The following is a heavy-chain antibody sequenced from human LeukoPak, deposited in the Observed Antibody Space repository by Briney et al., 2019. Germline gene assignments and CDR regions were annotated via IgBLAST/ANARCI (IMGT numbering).Heavy chain of an antibody. V-gene: IGHV4-34*01. CDR1: GGSFSGYY. Sequence: SETLSLTCAVYGGSFSGYYWSWIRQPPGKGLEWIGEINHSGSTNYNPSLKSRVTMSVDTSKNQFSLKLSSVTAADTAVYYCARGTTGTNSYFDYWGQGTLVTVSS. J-gene: IGHJ4*02. CDR3: ARGTTGTNSYFDY. D-gene: IGHD1-1*01. CDR2: INHSGST.